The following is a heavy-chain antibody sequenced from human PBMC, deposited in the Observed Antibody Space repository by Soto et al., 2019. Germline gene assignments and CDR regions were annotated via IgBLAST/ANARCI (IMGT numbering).Heavy chain of an antibody. V-gene: IGHV3-48*01. J-gene: IGHJ6*02. D-gene: IGHD3-3*01. CDR2: ISSSSSTI. Sequence: AGGALRLPCAASGFTFSSCSKNLVRQAPGKGLEGVSYISSSSSTIYYADSVKGRFTISRDNSKNTLYLQMNSLRAEDTAVYYCARDQAGFWSGYGDIYYGMDVWGQGTTVTVSS. CDR3: ARDQAGFWSGYGDIYYGMDV. CDR1: GFTFSSCS.